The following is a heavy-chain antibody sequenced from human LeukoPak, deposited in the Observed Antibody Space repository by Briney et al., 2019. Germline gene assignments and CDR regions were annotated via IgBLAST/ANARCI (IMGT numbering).Heavy chain of an antibody. CDR2: ISYDGSNK. Sequence: GGSLGLSCAASGFTFSSYAMHWVRQAPGKGLEWVAVISYDGSNKYYADSVKGRFTISRDNSKNTLYLQMNSLRAEDTAVYYCARYCSSTSCYGAFDIWGQGTMVTVSS. J-gene: IGHJ3*02. CDR1: GFTFSSYA. D-gene: IGHD2-2*01. CDR3: ARYCSSTSCYGAFDI. V-gene: IGHV3-30-3*01.